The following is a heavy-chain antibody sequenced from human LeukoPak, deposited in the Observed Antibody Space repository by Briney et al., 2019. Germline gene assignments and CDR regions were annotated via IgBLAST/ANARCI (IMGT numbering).Heavy chain of an antibody. D-gene: IGHD3-16*01. CDR2: INTNSDGT. CDR3: ARGDYDSGYFDY. V-gene: IGHV1-2*02. CDR1: GYTFTGYY. J-gene: IGHJ4*02. Sequence: ASVKVSCKASGYTFTGYYMHWVRQAPGQGLEWIGWINTNSDGTNYAQKFQGRVAMTGDTSISTAYMELSRLRSDDTAVYHCARGDYDSGYFDYWGQGTLATASS.